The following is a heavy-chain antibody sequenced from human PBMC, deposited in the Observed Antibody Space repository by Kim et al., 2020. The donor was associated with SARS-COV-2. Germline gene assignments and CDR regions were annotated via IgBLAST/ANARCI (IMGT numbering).Heavy chain of an antibody. J-gene: IGHJ4*02. CDR1: GFTFGDYA. V-gene: IGHV3-49*03. D-gene: IGHD6-13*01. CDR3: TTKQPSFDY. Sequence: GGSLRLSCTASGFTFGDYAMSWFRQAPGKGLEWVGFIRSKAYGGTTEYAASVKVRFTISSDDSKSIGYLQMNSLKTEDTAVYYCTTKQPSFDYWGQGTLVTVSS. CDR2: IRSKAYGGTT.